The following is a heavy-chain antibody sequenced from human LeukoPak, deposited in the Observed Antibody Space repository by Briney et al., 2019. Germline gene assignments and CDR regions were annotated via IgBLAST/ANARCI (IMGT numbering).Heavy chain of an antibody. Sequence: GGSLRLSCAASGFTFSSYAMSWVRQAPGKGLEWVSAISGSGGSTYYADSVKGRFTISRDNSKNTLYLQMNSLRAEDTAVYYCAKVYYDCSGGSCYFLGAFDIWGQGTMVTVSS. CDR2: ISGSGGST. D-gene: IGHD2-15*01. V-gene: IGHV3-23*01. CDR3: AKVYYDCSGGSCYFLGAFDI. CDR1: GFTFSSYA. J-gene: IGHJ3*02.